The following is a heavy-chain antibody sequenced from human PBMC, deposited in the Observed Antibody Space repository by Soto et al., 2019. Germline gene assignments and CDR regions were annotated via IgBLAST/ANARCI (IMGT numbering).Heavy chain of an antibody. CDR1: GFTFSSYA. D-gene: IGHD4-17*01. CDR2: ISGSGGST. Sequence: PGGSLRLSCAASGFTFSSYAMSWVRQAPGKGLEWVSAISGSGGSTNYADSVKGRFTISRDNAKNSLYLQMNSLRAEDTAVYYCAREYGRLDYWGQGTLVTVSS. V-gene: IGHV3-23*01. CDR3: AREYGRLDY. J-gene: IGHJ4*02.